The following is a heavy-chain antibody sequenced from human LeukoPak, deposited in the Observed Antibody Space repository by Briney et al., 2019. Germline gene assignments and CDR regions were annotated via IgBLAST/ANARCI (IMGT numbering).Heavy chain of an antibody. J-gene: IGHJ4*02. V-gene: IGHV1-2*02. Sequence: ASVKVSCKASGYTFTGYYMHWVRQAPGQGLEWMGWINPNSGGTNYAQKFQGRVTMTRDTSISTAYMELSRLRSDDTAVYYCARVERCSSTSCYCFDYWGQGTLVTVSS. CDR3: ARVERCSSTSCYCFDY. CDR1: GYTFTGYY. CDR2: INPNSGGT. D-gene: IGHD2-2*01.